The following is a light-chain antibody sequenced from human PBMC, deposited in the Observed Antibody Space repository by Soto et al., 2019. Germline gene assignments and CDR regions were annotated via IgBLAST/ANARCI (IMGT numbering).Light chain of an antibody. CDR1: QSVRSN. Sequence: EVVMTQSPATLSVSPGERATVSCRASQSVRSNLTWYQQKPGQAPRLLIYDASTRATGIPARFSGSGSDTEFTLSISSLQSEDFAVYYCQHYNAWPLTFGGGNRVEIK. CDR3: QHYNAWPLT. J-gene: IGKJ4*01. V-gene: IGKV3-15*01. CDR2: DAS.